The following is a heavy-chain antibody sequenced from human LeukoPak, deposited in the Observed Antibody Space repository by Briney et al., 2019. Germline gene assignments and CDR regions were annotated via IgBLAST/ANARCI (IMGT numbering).Heavy chain of an antibody. CDR3: ARHRTGSTYPLDF. D-gene: IGHD3/OR15-3a*01. V-gene: IGHV4-59*08. J-gene: IGHJ4*02. Sequence: SETLPLTCTVSGGSISSYYWSWIRQPPGKGLEWIGYIYYSGTTNYNPSLKSRVTMSVDTSKSQFSLKLTSVTAADTAVYYCARHRTGSTYPLDFWGQGALVTVSP. CDR1: GGSISSYY. CDR2: IYYSGTT.